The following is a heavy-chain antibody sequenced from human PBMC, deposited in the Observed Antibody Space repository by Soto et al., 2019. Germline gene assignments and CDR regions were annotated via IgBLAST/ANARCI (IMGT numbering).Heavy chain of an antibody. J-gene: IGHJ4*02. V-gene: IGHV6-1*01. CDR2: TYYRSKWYN. CDR3: AREDYYDSSGYYQPIYYFDY. D-gene: IGHD3-22*01. CDR1: GDSVSSNSAA. Sequence: SQTLSLTCAISGDSVSSNSAAWNWIRQSPSRGLEWLGRTYYRSKWYNDYAVSVKSRITINPDTSKNQFSLQLNSVTPEDTAVYYCAREDYYDSSGYYQPIYYFDYWGQGTLVTSPQ.